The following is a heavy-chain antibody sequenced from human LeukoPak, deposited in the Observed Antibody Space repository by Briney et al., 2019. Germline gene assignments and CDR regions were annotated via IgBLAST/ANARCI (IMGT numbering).Heavy chain of an antibody. D-gene: IGHD3-22*01. CDR1: GGFISSSSYY. V-gene: IGHV4-39*01. CDR3: ARLYYDSSGYYQICYFDY. Sequence: SETLSLTCTVSGGFISSSSYYWGWIRQPPGKGLEWIGSIYYSESTYYNPSLKSRVTISVDTSKNQFSLNLSSVTAADTAVYYCARLYYDSSGYYQICYFDYWGQGTLVTVSS. CDR2: IYYSEST. J-gene: IGHJ4*02.